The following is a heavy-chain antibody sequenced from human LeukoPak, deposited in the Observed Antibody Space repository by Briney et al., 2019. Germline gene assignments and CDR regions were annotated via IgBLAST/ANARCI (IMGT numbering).Heavy chain of an antibody. Sequence: SETLSLTCTVSGGSISSYYWSWIRQPAGKGLEWIGRIYSTGSTKYNPSLKSRLTMSVDTSKNQFSLKLSSVTAADTAVYYCARLAYYDSSGYYSYFDYWGQGTLVTVSS. CDR3: ARLAYYDSSGYYSYFDY. CDR2: IYSTGST. CDR1: GGSISSYY. D-gene: IGHD3-22*01. J-gene: IGHJ4*02. V-gene: IGHV4-4*07.